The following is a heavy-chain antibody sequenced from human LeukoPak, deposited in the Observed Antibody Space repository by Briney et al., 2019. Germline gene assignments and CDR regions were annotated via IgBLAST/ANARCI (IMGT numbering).Heavy chain of an antibody. Sequence: PSETLSLTCTVSGGSISSSPHWWAWVRQPPGKGLERIGTIYYTGSAFYHPSFESRVTISADTSRNQFSLKLTSVTAADTAVYYCARRTYGIGFDYWGQGSMVTVSS. CDR1: GGSISSSPHW. D-gene: IGHD1-7*01. CDR3: ARRTYGIGFDY. V-gene: IGHV4-39*01. J-gene: IGHJ4*02. CDR2: IYYTGSA.